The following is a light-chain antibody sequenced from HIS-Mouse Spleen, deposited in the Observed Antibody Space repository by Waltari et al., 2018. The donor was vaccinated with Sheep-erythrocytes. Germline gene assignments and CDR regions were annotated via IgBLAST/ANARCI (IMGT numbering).Light chain of an antibody. CDR1: QSFSSY. Sequence: DIQMTQSPSSLSASVGDRVTIPSRVGQSFSSYLNCYQQKPGTAPKLLTYVPSSLQSGVQSRFSGSGGGTDFTLTISSLQHEDFASYYCQQSYSTPPLTFGGGTK. CDR2: VPS. J-gene: IGKJ4*01. CDR3: QQSYSTPPLT. V-gene: IGKV1-39*01.